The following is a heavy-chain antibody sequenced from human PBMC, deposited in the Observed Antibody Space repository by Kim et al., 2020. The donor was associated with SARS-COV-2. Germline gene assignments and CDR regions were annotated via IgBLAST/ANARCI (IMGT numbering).Heavy chain of an antibody. V-gene: IGHV1-69*13. CDR1: GGTFSSYA. Sequence: SVKVSCKASGGTFSSYAISWVRQAPGQGLEWMGGIIPIFGTANYAQKFQGRVTITADESTSTAYMELSSLRSEDTAVYYCATTIFGVVINVYYGMDVWGQGTTVTVSS. D-gene: IGHD3-3*01. J-gene: IGHJ6*02. CDR3: ATTIFGVVINVYYGMDV. CDR2: IIPIFGTA.